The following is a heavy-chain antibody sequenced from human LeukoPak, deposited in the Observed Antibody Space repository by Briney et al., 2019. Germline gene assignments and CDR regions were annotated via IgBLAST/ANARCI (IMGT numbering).Heavy chain of an antibody. CDR2: ISSSSSYV. D-gene: IGHD5-18*01. V-gene: IGHV3-21*01. J-gene: IGHJ4*02. CDR3: AREYSYGSLYYFDY. CDR1: GFTFSSYS. Sequence: GGSLRLSCAASGFTFSSYSMNWVRQAPGKGLEWVSAISSSSSYVYCADSVKGRFTISRDNAKNPLYLQMNSLRAEDTAVYYCAREYSYGSLYYFDYWGQGTLVTVSS.